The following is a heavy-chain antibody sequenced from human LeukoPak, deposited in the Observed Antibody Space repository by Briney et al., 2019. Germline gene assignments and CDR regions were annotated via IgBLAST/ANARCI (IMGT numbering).Heavy chain of an antibody. CDR1: GFTFSRHW. CDR2: IKQDGSEK. CDR3: ARDYEWELLMDY. J-gene: IGHJ4*02. D-gene: IGHD1-26*01. V-gene: IGHV3-7*01. Sequence: PGGSLRLSCAASGFTFSRHWMSWVRQAPGKGLEWVANIKQDGSEKYYVDSVKGRFTISRDNAKNSLYLQMNSLRAEDTAVYYCARDYEWELLMDYWGQGTLVTVSS.